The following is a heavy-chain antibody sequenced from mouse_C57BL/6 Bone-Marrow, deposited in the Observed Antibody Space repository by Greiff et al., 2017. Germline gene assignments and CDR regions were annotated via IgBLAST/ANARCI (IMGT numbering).Heavy chain of an antibody. J-gene: IGHJ3*01. CDR2: IDPSDSYT. D-gene: IGHD2-2*01. CDR1: GYTFTSYW. Sequence: QVQLQQPGAELVMPGASVKLSCKASGYTFTSYWMHWVKQRPGQGLEWIGEIDPSDSYTNYNQKFKGKSTLTVDKSSSTAYMQLSSLTSEDSAVYDCARSVVTTEAWFAYWGQGTLVNVSA. CDR3: ARSVVTTEAWFAY. V-gene: IGHV1-69*01.